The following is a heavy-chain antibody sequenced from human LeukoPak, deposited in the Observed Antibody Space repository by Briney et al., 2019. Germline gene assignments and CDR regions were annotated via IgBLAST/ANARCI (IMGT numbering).Heavy chain of an antibody. Sequence: SETLSLTCTVSGGSISSFYWSWIRQPPGKGLEYIGDIYYTGSTNYNPSLNSRVTMSVDTSKNQFSRKLTSVTAADTALYYCVRSPGYSSGWFDYWGHGTLVTVSS. CDR2: IYYTGST. J-gene: IGHJ5*01. CDR3: VRSPGYSSGWFDY. D-gene: IGHD6-19*01. CDR1: GGSISSFY. V-gene: IGHV4-59*08.